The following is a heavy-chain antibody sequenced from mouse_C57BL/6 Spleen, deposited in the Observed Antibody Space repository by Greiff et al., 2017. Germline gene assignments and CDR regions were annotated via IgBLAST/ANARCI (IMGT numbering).Heavy chain of an antibody. CDR1: GYTFTDYY. V-gene: IGHV1-76*01. D-gene: IGHD1-1*01. J-gene: IGHJ1*03. CDR2: IYPGSGNT. CDR3: ARMDTTVGV. Sequence: QVQLKQSGAELVRPGASVKLSCKASGYTFTDYYINWVKQRPGQGLEWIARIYPGSGNTSYNEKFKGKATLTAEKSSSTAYMQLSSLTSEDSAVYFCARMDTTVGVWGTGTTVTVSS.